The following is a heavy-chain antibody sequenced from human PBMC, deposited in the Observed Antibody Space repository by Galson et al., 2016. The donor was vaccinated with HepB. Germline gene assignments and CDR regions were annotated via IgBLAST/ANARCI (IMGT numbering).Heavy chain of an antibody. Sequence: SETLSLTCAVSGGSVTSGYWWSWVRQPPGKGLEWIGEIFHSGRTNYSPSLKSRVTISVDKSKDQFSLRPASVTAADTAVYYCARTGYWGQGTLVTVSS. D-gene: IGHD1-14*01. CDR2: IFHSGRT. V-gene: IGHV4-4*02. CDR3: ARTGY. J-gene: IGHJ4*02. CDR1: GGSVTSGYW.